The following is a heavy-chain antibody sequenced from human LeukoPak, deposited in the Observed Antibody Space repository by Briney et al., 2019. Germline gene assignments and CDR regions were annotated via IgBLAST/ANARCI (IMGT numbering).Heavy chain of an antibody. D-gene: IGHD2-2*01. J-gene: IGHJ5*02. CDR1: GGSISSYY. V-gene: IGHV4-59*01. CDR3: ARDNRGYCSSTSCYPNWFDP. Sequence: SETLSLTCTVSGGSISSYYWSWIRQPPGKGLGRIGYIYYSGSTNYNPSLKSRVTISVDTSKNQFSLKLSSVTAADTAVYYCARDNRGYCSSTSCYPNWFDPWGQGTLVTVSS. CDR2: IYYSGST.